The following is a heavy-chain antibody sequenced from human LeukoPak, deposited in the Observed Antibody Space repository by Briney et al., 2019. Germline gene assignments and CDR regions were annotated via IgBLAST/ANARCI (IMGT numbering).Heavy chain of an antibody. CDR1: GFTFSNYC. CDR2: IHQDGSEK. CDR3: ARNRAAALDY. V-gene: IGHV3-7*01. J-gene: IGHJ4*02. D-gene: IGHD2-15*01. Sequence: GGSLRLSCAASGFTFSNYCMSWLRQAPGKGLEGVANIHQDGSEKYYVDSVKGRFTSSRDNAKNSLYLHMNSLRAEDTAVYYCARNRAAALDYWGQGTLVTVSS.